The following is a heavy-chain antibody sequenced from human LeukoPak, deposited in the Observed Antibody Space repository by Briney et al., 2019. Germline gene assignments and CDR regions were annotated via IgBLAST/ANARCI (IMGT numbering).Heavy chain of an antibody. CDR1: GYIFGNMW. CDR2: IWYDGSNK. CDR3: ATEMVDAFDI. D-gene: IGHD5-24*01. J-gene: IGHJ3*02. V-gene: IGHV3-33*08. Sequence: GGSLRLSCAGSGYIFGNMWMSWVRQAPGKGLEWVAVIWYDGSNKYYADSVKGRFTISRDNSKNTLYLQMNSLRAEDTAVYYCATEMVDAFDIWGQGTMVTVSS.